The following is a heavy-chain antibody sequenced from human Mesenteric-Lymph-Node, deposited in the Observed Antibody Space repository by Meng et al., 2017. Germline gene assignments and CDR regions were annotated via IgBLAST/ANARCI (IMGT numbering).Heavy chain of an antibody. J-gene: IGHJ4*02. Sequence: GESLKISCAASGFSFSGYGMHWVRQAPGKGLEWVAVIWFDGSNKYYADSVKGRFSISRDNSENMLYLQMNSLRAEDTAVYYCAKGDFSEPMPPDYWGRGTLVTVSS. D-gene: IGHD2-2*01. V-gene: IGHV3-33*06. CDR1: GFSFSGYG. CDR2: IWFDGSNK. CDR3: AKGDFSEPMPPDY.